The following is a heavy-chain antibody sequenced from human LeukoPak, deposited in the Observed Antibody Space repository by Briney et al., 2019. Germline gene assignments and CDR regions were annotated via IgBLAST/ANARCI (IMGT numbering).Heavy chain of an antibody. CDR3: ARHVVAVGFDY. CDR1: GFTFSSYS. CDR2: ITTSSSYI. V-gene: IGHV3-21*01. Sequence: GGSLRLSCAASGFTFSSYSMNWVRQAPGKGLEWVSSITTSSSYIYYADSIKGRFTISRDNAKNSLYLQMNSLRAEDTAVYYCARHVVAVGFDYWGQGTLVTVSS. D-gene: IGHD3-22*01. J-gene: IGHJ4*02.